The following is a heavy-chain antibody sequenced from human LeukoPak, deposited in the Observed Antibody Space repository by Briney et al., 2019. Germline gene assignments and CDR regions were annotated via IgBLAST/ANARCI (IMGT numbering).Heavy chain of an antibody. D-gene: IGHD1-7*01. V-gene: IGHV4-34*01. CDR1: GGSFSGHY. CDR2: INHSGGT. J-gene: IGHJ5*02. Sequence: PSETLSLTCAVFGGSFSGHYWTWIRQPPGKGLEWIGEINHSGGTNYNPSLKSRVTISVDTSKNQLSLKLSSLTAADTAVYYCARPTSWVNYFDPWGQGTLVTVSS. CDR3: ARPTSWVNYFDP.